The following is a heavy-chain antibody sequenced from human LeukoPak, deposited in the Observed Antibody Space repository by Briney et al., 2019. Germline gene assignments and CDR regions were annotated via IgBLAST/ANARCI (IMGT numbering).Heavy chain of an antibody. Sequence: GESLQISCKGSGYSFTSYWIGWVRQMPGKGLEWMGIIYPGDSDTRYSPSFQGQVTISADKSISTAYLQWSSLKASDSAIYYCARSSSSWYGRGWFDPWGQGTLVTVSS. CDR3: ARSSSSWYGRGWFDP. CDR2: IYPGDSDT. J-gene: IGHJ5*02. D-gene: IGHD6-13*01. CDR1: GYSFTSYW. V-gene: IGHV5-51*01.